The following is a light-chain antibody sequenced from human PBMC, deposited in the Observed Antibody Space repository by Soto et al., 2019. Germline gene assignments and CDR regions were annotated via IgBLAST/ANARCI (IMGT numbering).Light chain of an antibody. Sequence: QSALTQPASVSGSPGQSITISCTGTSTDVGGYIYVSWYQQYPGKAPKLIIFEIYNRPSGVSDRFSGSRSGNTASLTISSLQTEDEADYYRSSYSSSSKILFGGGTKVTV. CDR2: EIY. V-gene: IGLV2-14*01. CDR3: SSYSSSSKIL. CDR1: STDVGGYIY. J-gene: IGLJ2*01.